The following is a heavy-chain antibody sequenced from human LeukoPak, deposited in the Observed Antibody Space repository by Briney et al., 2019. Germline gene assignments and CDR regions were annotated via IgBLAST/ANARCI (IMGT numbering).Heavy chain of an antibody. CDR3: ARRVGTGCFDY. CDR1: GFTFSHYG. D-gene: IGHD7-27*01. CDR2: IWHDGSNE. Sequence: PGESLRLSCAASGFTFSHYGMHWVRQAPGKGLEWVAVIWHDGSNEYYADSVKGRFTISRDNAKNSLYLQMNSLRADDTAVYYCARRVGTGCFDYWGQGTLVTVSS. V-gene: IGHV3-33*01. J-gene: IGHJ4*02.